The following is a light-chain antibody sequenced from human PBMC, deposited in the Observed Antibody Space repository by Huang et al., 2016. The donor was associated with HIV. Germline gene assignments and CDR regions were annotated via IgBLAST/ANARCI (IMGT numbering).Light chain of an antibody. CDR1: QRVSTW. V-gene: IGKV1-5*03. CDR2: EAS. Sequence: DIQMTQSSSTLSASVGDTVTIACRASQRVSTWLAWYQQQAGRAPNLLIYEASTVESGVPSRFSGGGSGTDFTLTISSLQPDDFATYYCQQYKSFPWTFGQGTKVEV. CDR3: QQYKSFPWT. J-gene: IGKJ1*01.